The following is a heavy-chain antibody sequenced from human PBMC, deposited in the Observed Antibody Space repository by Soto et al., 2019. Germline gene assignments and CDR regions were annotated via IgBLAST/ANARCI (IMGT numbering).Heavy chain of an antibody. J-gene: IGHJ5*02. D-gene: IGHD6-6*01. CDR1: GYSFTNYW. V-gene: IGHV5-51*01. CDR2: IYPGDSDT. Sequence: PVESLKVSCTGSGYSFTNYWIAWVRQLPGNGLEWMGVIYPGDSDTRYNPSFQGQVTISADRSISTVYLQWTSLKASDSAIYYCARHEQLGPWFDPWGQGTLVTVSS. CDR3: ARHEQLGPWFDP.